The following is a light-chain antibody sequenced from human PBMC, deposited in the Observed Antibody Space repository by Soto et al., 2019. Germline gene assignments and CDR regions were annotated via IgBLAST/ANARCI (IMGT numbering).Light chain of an antibody. Sequence: DIQMTQSPSSLSASIGDRVTLTCRSSQSIGNYLNWYQQKPGKAPSLLIHSASTLQSGVPSRFSGNGIGKKFTITLRRLQPDDVATYYCQASYSTPLTFGQGTRLE. CDR3: QASYSTPLT. CDR2: SAS. J-gene: IGKJ5*01. CDR1: QSIGNY. V-gene: IGKV1-39*01.